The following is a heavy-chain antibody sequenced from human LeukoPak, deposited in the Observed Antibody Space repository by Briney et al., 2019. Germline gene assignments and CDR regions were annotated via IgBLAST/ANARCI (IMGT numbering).Heavy chain of an antibody. D-gene: IGHD3-22*01. J-gene: IGHJ4*02. CDR3: ARGHNSGYYLKY. Sequence: PGGSLRLSCAASGFTFDNYRMSWVRQAPGKGLEWVSDISGSSSYTDYADSVKGRFTISKDNANSSVFLQMDSLRAEDTAVYYCARGHNSGYYLKYWGQGTLVTVSS. CDR1: GFTFDNYR. V-gene: IGHV3-21*05. CDR2: ISGSSSYT.